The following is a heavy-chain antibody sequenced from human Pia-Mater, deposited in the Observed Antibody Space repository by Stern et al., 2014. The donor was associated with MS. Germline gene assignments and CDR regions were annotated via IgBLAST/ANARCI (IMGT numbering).Heavy chain of an antibody. CDR1: GGSISSSSYY. CDR3: ARHGTNDYGDYASHY. CDR2: IFYSGGT. Sequence: QVQLQESGPGLVKPSETLSLTCTVSGGSISSSSYYWGWIRQPPGKGLEWVGSIFYSGGTYYNPSLKSRVTISVDTSNNQFSLQLSSVTAADTAVYYCARHGTNDYGDYASHYWGQGTLVTVSS. D-gene: IGHD4-17*01. J-gene: IGHJ4*02. V-gene: IGHV4-39*01.